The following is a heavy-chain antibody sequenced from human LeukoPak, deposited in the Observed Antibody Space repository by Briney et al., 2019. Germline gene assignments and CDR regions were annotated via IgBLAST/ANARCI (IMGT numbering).Heavy chain of an antibody. CDR3: ARRYDNTGYYVY. CDR2: IYPGDSDT. Sequence: GESLKISCKGFGYSFTSYWIAWVRQMPGKGLEWMGIIYPGDSDTRYSPPFQGQVTISADKSINTAYLQWSSLKASDTATYYCARRYDNTGYYVYWGQGTLVTVSS. CDR1: GYSFTSYW. J-gene: IGHJ4*02. D-gene: IGHD3-22*01. V-gene: IGHV5-51*01.